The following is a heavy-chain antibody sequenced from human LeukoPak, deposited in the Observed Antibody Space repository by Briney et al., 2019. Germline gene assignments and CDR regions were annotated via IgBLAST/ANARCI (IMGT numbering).Heavy chain of an antibody. Sequence: GGSLRLSCAASGFTFSDYNMRWIRQAPGKGLEWVSSISRSGSTKYYADSVKGRFTISRDNAKNSLFLQMNSLRAEDTAVYYCAKSLRNAFDIWGQGTMVTVSS. J-gene: IGHJ3*02. CDR1: GFTFSDYN. CDR2: ISRSGSTK. CDR3: AKSLRNAFDI. D-gene: IGHD3-3*01. V-gene: IGHV3-11*04.